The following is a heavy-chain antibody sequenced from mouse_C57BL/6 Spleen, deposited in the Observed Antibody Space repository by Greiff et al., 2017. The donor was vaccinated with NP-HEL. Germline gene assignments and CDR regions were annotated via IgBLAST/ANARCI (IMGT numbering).Heavy chain of an antibody. V-gene: IGHV5-17*01. CDR3: ARPYYDYDGFAY. D-gene: IGHD2-4*01. J-gene: IGHJ3*01. CDR2: ISSGSSTI. CDR1: GFTFSDYG. Sequence: EVQLVESGGGLVKPGGSLKLSCAASGFTFSDYGMHWVRQAPEKGLEWVAYISSGSSTIYYAATVKGRFTISRDNAKKTLFLQMTSLRSEDTAMYYCARPYYDYDGFAYWGQGTLVTVSA.